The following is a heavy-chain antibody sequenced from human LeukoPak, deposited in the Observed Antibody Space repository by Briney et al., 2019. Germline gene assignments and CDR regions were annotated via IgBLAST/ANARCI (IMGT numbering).Heavy chain of an antibody. CDR3: ARNNTLMMYPRGGEDRGFDY. V-gene: IGHV4-39*01. CDR1: GGSISSSSYY. D-gene: IGHD2-8*01. CDR2: IYYSGST. J-gene: IGHJ4*02. Sequence: SETLSLTCSVSGGSISSSSYYWAWIRQPPGKGLEWIGSIYYSGSTHYNPSLKSRVTISVDTSKNEFSLKLTSVTAADTAVYYCARNNTLMMYPRGGEDRGFDYWGQGTLVTVSS.